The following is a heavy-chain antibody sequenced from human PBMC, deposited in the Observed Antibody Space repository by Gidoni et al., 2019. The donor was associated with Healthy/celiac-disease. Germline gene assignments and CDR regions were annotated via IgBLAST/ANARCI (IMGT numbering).Heavy chain of an antibody. V-gene: IGHV1-3*01. J-gene: IGHJ6*02. CDR1: GYTFTSYA. Sequence: QVQLVQSGAEVKKPGASVKVSCTASGYTFTSYAMHWVRQAPGQRLDWMGWINAGNGNTKYSQKFQGRVTITRDTSASTAYMELSSLRSEDTAVYYCARDQGVDGMDVWGQGTTVTVSS. CDR2: INAGNGNT. D-gene: IGHD3-10*01. CDR3: ARDQGVDGMDV.